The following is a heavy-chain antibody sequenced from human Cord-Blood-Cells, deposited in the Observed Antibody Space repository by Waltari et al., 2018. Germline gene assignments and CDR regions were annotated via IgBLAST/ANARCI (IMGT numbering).Heavy chain of an antibody. D-gene: IGHD5-18*01. CDR3: ARLFLDTAMVTDYYYGMDV. Sequence: QVQLQQWGAGLLKPSETLSLTCAVYGGSFSGYYWSWIRQPPGTGLEWIGEINHSGSTNYNPSLKSRVTISVDTSKNQFSLKLSSVTAADTAVYYCARLFLDTAMVTDYYYGMDVWGQGTTVTVSS. V-gene: IGHV4-34*01. CDR1: GGSFSGYY. J-gene: IGHJ6*02. CDR2: INHSGST.